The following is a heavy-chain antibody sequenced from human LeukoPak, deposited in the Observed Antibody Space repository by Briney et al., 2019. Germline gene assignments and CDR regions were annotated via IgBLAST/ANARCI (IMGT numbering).Heavy chain of an antibody. D-gene: IGHD1-26*01. V-gene: IGHV3-23*01. J-gene: IGHJ4*02. CDR2: ITERGENA. CDR3: VKNSGIWPF. CDR1: GFAFSTTD. Sequence: GGSLRLSCAASGFAFSTTDMSWVRQAPGKGLEWVSTITERGENAYYADSVKGRFTISRDNFKNTVHLQMNSLRAEDTATYYCVKNSGIWPFWGQGTLVTVSS.